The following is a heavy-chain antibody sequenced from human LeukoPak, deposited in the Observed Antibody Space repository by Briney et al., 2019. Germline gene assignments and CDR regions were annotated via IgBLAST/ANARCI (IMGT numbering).Heavy chain of an antibody. CDR3: ARGDGSGSGRWFDP. J-gene: IGHJ5*02. Sequence: GGSLRFSCAASGFTFSSYSMNWVRQAPGKGLEWVSSISSSSSYIYYADSVKGRFTTSRDNSKNTLFLQMNSLRAEDTAIYYCARGDGSGSGRWFDPWGQGTLITVSS. V-gene: IGHV3-21*04. D-gene: IGHD3-10*01. CDR1: GFTFSSYS. CDR2: ISSSSSYI.